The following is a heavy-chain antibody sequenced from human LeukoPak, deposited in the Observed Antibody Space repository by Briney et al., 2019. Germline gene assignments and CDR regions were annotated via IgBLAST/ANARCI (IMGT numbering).Heavy chain of an antibody. CDR2: IYYSGST. Sequence: SETLSLTCTVSGGSISSSSYYWGWIRQPPGKGLDWFGTIYYSGSTYYNPSLKSRVTISVDTSKHLFSLKLSPVAAAATAVYFCANNVVRGSYSIFDCWGQGSLVTVSS. V-gene: IGHV4-39*01. CDR3: ANNVVRGSYSIFDC. J-gene: IGHJ4*02. CDR1: GGSISSSSYY. D-gene: IGHD2-15*01.